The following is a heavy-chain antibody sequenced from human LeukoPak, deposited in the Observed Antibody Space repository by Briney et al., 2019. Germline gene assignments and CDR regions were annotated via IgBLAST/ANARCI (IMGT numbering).Heavy chain of an antibody. V-gene: IGHV3-23*01. D-gene: IGHD3-10*01. J-gene: IGHJ4*02. CDR3: AKRGIVIRGILVIGYHQEAYHYDY. Sequence: HSGGSLRLSCVVSGISLSNYAMSWVRQAPGKGLEWVSYISERGGSTAYADSVKGRFTISRDNPLNTLYLQMSSLRAEDTAVYFCAKRGIVIRGILVIGYHQEAYHYDYWGQGVLVTVSS. CDR2: ISERGGST. CDR1: GISLSNYA.